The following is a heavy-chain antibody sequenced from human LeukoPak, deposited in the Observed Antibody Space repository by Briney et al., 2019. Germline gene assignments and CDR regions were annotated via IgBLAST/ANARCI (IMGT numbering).Heavy chain of an antibody. J-gene: IGHJ6*02. CDR2: ISGSGGST. CDR1: GFTFSSYA. V-gene: IGHV3-23*01. Sequence: PGGSLRLSCAASGFTFSSYAMSWVRQAPGKGLEWVSAISGSGGSTYYADSVKGRFTISRDNSKNTLYLQMNSLRAEDTAVYYCATSMVRGVYYGMDVWGQGTTVTVSS. D-gene: IGHD3-10*01. CDR3: ATSMVRGVYYGMDV.